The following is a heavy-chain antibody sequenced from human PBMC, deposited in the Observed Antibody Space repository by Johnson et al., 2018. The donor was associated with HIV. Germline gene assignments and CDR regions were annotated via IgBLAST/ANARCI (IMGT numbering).Heavy chain of an antibody. J-gene: IGHJ3*02. Sequence: VQLVESGGGVVRPGGSLRLSCAASGFSFEDHDMSWVRQVPGKGLEWVSGINWNGGSTGYADSVKGRFSISRDNAKKSLYLRMNSLRAEDTALYYCARAVGGSYHDAFDIWGQGTMVTVSS. CDR2: INWNGGST. CDR1: GFSFEDHD. CDR3: ARAVGGSYHDAFDI. V-gene: IGHV3-20*04. D-gene: IGHD1-26*01.